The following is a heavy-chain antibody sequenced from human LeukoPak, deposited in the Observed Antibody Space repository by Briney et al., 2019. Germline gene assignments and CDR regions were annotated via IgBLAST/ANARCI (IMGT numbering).Heavy chain of an antibody. CDR3: ARGQYGGNRFFDQ. D-gene: IGHD4/OR15-4a*01. Sequence: GASVKVSCKTAGYAFSSSEINWVRQAPGQGLEWVGWMHPNSGKTGSAHKFQGRVTMTRDTSTSTDYMEPSSLTSEDTAVFYCARGQYGGNRFFDQWGQGTLIIVSS. J-gene: IGHJ4*02. V-gene: IGHV1-8*02. CDR1: GYAFSSSE. CDR2: MHPNSGKT.